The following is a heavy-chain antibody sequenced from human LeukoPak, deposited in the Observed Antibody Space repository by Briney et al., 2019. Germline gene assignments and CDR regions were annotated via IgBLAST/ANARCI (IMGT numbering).Heavy chain of an antibody. CDR1: GFVLSNYA. J-gene: IGHJ3*02. V-gene: IGHV3-23*01. CDR3: AKDKGRISIAAPKDAFDI. Sequence: GRSLRLSCAASGFVLSNYAMSWVRQALGKGLEWVSTISASGSRTYYTDSVKGRFSISRDNSRNTMYLQMNSLRAEDTAMYYCAKDKGRISIAAPKDAFDIWGHGTMVIVSS. D-gene: IGHD6-6*01. CDR2: ISASGSRT.